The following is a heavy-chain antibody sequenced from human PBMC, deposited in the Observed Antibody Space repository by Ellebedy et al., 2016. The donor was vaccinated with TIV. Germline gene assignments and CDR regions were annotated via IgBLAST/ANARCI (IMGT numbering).Heavy chain of an antibody. V-gene: IGHV4-59*01. J-gene: IGHJ4*02. Sequence: SETLSLTCTVSGGSMNSYYWSWIRQPPGKGLEWIGYVSYSGRTNYKSSLKSRVTISVDTSKNQFSLKVSFVTAADTAVYYCAREGYGDYSNYLDYWGQGTLVTVSS. CDR2: VSYSGRT. CDR1: GGSMNSYY. CDR3: AREGYGDYSNYLDY. D-gene: IGHD4-17*01.